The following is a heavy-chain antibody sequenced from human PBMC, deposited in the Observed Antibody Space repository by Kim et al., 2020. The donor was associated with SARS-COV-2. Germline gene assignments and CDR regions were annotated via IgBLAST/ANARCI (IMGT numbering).Heavy chain of an antibody. V-gene: IGHV3-23*01. CDR3: AKDGLLWFGELLALNWFDP. Sequence: GGSLRLSCAASGFTFSSYAMSWVRQAPGKGLEWVSAISGSGGSTYYADSVKGRFTISRDNSKNTLYLQMNSLRAEDTAVYYCAKDGLLWFGELLALNWFDPWGQGTLVTVSS. CDR2: ISGSGGST. CDR1: GFTFSSYA. D-gene: IGHD3-10*01. J-gene: IGHJ5*02.